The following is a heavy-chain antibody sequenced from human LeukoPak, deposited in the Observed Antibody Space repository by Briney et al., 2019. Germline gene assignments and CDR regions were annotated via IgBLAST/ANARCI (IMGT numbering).Heavy chain of an antibody. CDR1: GFTFSSYS. D-gene: IGHD6-19*01. Sequence: PGGSLRLSCAASGFTFSSYSMNWVRQAPGKGLEWVSSISSSSSYIYYADSVKGRFTISRDNAKNSLYLQMNRLRAEDTAVYYCARVGYSSGCIDYWGQGTLVTVSS. CDR2: ISSSSSYI. CDR3: ARVGYSSGCIDY. V-gene: IGHV3-21*01. J-gene: IGHJ4*02.